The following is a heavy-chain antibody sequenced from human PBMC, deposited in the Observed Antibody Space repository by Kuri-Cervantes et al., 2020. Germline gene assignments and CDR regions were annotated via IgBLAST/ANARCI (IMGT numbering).Heavy chain of an antibody. V-gene: IGHV1-8*01. Sequence: ASVKVSCKASGYTFTSYDINWVRQATGQGLEWMGWMNPNSGNTGYAQKFQGRVTMTRNTSISTAYMELSSLRSEDTAVYYCARGDMVRGVVDYYYYGMDVWGQGTTVTVSS. J-gene: IGHJ6*02. CDR3: ARGDMVRGVVDYYYYGMDV. CDR1: GYTFTSYD. D-gene: IGHD3-10*01. CDR2: MNPNSGNT.